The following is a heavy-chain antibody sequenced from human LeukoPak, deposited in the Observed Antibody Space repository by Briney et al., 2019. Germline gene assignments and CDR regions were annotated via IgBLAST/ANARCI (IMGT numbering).Heavy chain of an antibody. J-gene: IGHJ4*02. CDR1: GGSISSSSYY. CDR3: ASDAPGLLGY. D-gene: IGHD2-15*01. CDR2: IYYSGST. Sequence: SETLSLTCTVSGGSISSSSYYWGWIRQPPGKGLEWIGSIYYSGSTYYNPSLKSRVTISVDTSKNQFSLKLSSVTAADTAVYFCASDAPGLLGYWGQGTLVTVSS. V-gene: IGHV4-39*07.